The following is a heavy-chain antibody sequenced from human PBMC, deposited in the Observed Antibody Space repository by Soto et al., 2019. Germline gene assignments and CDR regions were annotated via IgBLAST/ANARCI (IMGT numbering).Heavy chain of an antibody. CDR1: GFSFSSYA. CDR2: ISTRGVRT. D-gene: IGHD3-10*01. Sequence: PEGSLRLSCAASGFSFSSYAMIWVRQAPPQGLEWVSSISTRGVRTYYADSLKGRFSISRDNSANAVYLDMANLGAEDTGIYYCAKECYSDGSGQYSDLYVDPWGQGALITV. V-gene: IGHV3-23*01. CDR3: AKECYSDGSGQYSDLYVDP. J-gene: IGHJ5*02.